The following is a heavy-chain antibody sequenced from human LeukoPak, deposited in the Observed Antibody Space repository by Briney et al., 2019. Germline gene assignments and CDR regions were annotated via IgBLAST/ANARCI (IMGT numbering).Heavy chain of an antibody. CDR3: AREIISSGWYLDGFLDY. CDR2: IIPIFGTA. Sequence: SVKVSCKASGGTFSSYAISWVRQAPGQGLEWMGRIIPIFGTANYAQKFQGRVTITTDESTSTAYMELSSLRSEDTAVYYCAREIISSGWYLDGFLDYWGQGTLVAVSS. D-gene: IGHD6-19*01. J-gene: IGHJ4*02. V-gene: IGHV1-69*05. CDR1: GGTFSSYA.